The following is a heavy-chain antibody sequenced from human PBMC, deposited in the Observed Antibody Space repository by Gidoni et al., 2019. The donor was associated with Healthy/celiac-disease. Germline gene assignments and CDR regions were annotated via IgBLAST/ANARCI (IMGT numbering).Heavy chain of an antibody. CDR2: INHSGST. V-gene: IGHV4-34*01. J-gene: IGHJ4*02. CDR3: ARGIVVVPAARGGVDY. Sequence: QVQLQQWGAGLLKPSETLSLTCAVSGGSFSGSYWSWIRQPPGKGLEWIGEINHSGSTNYNPSLKSRVTISVDTSKNQFSLKLSSVTAADTAVYYCARGIVVVPAARGGVDYWGQGTLVTVSS. D-gene: IGHD2-2*01. CDR1: GGSFSGSY.